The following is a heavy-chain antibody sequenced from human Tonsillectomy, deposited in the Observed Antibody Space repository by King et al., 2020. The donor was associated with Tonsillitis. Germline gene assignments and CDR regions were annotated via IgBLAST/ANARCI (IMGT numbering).Heavy chain of an antibody. J-gene: IGHJ6*04. CDR1: GYTFARFW. V-gene: IGHV5-51*03. CDR2: IYPGDSDT. CDR3: ARLVRSGEPGRGYYRMDV. D-gene: IGHD7-27*01. Sequence: VQLVQSGAEVKKPGESLKISCQGSGYTFARFWIGWVRQMPGKGLEWMGLIYPGDSDTRYSPSFQGQVTISADKSNSVAYLQWSGLEASDTAMYFCARLVRSGEPGRGYYRMDVWGKGTSVTVSS.